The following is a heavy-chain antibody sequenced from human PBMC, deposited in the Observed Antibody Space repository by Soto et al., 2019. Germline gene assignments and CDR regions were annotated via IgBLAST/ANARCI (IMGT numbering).Heavy chain of an antibody. CDR3: ARVVVPAAFRSFYYYYMDV. CDR1: GGSFSGYY. Sequence: QVQLQQWGAGLLKPSETLSLTCAVYGGSFSGYYRSWIRQPPGKGLEWIGEINHSGSTNYNPSYKSRVTISVDTSKNQFSLKLSSVTAADTAVYYCARVVVPAAFRSFYYYYMDVWGKVSTVTDSS. CDR2: INHSGST. V-gene: IGHV4-34*01. D-gene: IGHD2-2*01. J-gene: IGHJ6*03.